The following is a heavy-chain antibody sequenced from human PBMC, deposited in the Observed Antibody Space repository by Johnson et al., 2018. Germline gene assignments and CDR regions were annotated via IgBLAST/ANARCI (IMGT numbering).Heavy chain of an antibody. D-gene: IGHD4-23*01. Sequence: QVQLVQSGGGVVQPGTSLRLSCAASGFTFSTYGMHWVRQAPGKGLEWVAVIWSDGSNKNYADSVKGRFTIPRDNSKNTLYLQMDSLRAEDTAVYYCARDGYIGNTDGFDIWGQGTMVTVSS. J-gene: IGHJ3*02. CDR3: ARDGYIGNTDGFDI. CDR2: IWSDGSNK. V-gene: IGHV3-33*01. CDR1: GFTFSTYG.